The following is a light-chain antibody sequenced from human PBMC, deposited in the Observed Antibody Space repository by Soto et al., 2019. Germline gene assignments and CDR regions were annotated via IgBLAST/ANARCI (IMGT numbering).Light chain of an antibody. Sequence: QSVLTQPRSVSGSPGQSVTISCTGSSSNVGGYNFVSWYQQHPGKAPKLMVYDVSKRPSGVPDRFSGSKSGNTASLTISGLQAEDEGDDYCCSYAGSYTLLFGGGTKLTVL. CDR3: CSYAGSYTLL. CDR2: DVS. CDR1: SSNVGGYNF. J-gene: IGLJ2*01. V-gene: IGLV2-11*01.